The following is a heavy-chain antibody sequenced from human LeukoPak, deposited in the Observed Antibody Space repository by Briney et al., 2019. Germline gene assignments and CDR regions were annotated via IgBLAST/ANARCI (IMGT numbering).Heavy chain of an antibody. Sequence: GGFLRLSCAASGFTFSSYAMSWVRQAPGKGLEWVSAISGSGGSTYYADSVKGRFTISRDNSKNTLYLQMNSLRAEDTAVYYCAKDCSGDRCYSNYFDYWGQGTLVTVSS. CDR3: AKDCSGDRCYSNYFDY. V-gene: IGHV3-23*01. J-gene: IGHJ4*02. CDR2: ISGSGGST. D-gene: IGHD2-15*01. CDR1: GFTFSSYA.